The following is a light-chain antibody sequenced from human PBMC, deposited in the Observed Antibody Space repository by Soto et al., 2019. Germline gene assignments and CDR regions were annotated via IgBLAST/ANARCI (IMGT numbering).Light chain of an antibody. J-gene: IGLJ3*02. V-gene: IGLV1-40*01. Sequence: QSVLTQPPSVSGAXXXRVTXXXXXSSSNIGAGYDVHWYQQLPGTAPKLLIYGNSNRPSGVPDRFSGSKSGTSASLTITGLQAEDEADYYCQSYDSSLSALFGGGTKLTVL. CDR3: QSYDSSLSAL. CDR1: SSNIGAGYD. CDR2: GNS.